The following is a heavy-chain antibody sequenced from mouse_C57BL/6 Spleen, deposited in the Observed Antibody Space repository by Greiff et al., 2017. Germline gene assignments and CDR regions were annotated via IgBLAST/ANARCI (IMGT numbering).Heavy chain of an antibody. Sequence: QVQLQQPGAELVKPGASVKMSCKASGYTFTSYWITWVKQRPGQGLEWIGDIYPGSGSTNYNEKFKSKATLTVDTSSSTAYMQLSSLTSEDAAVYYCARHGNCPHAMDYWGQGTSVTVSS. CDR3: ARHGNCPHAMDY. CDR1: GYTFTSYW. CDR2: IYPGSGST. J-gene: IGHJ4*01. D-gene: IGHD2-1*01. V-gene: IGHV1-55*01.